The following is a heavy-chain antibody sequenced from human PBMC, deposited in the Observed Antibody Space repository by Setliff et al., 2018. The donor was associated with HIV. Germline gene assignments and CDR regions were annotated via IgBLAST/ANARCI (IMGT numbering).Heavy chain of an antibody. D-gene: IGHD3-10*01. J-gene: IGHJ2*01. V-gene: IGHV4-30-4*08. Sequence: PSETLSLTCTVSGGSISSGDYYWTWIRQPPGKGLEWIGYIYNSGSTYYEPSRRGRVTISIDRSKNQFSLKLNSVTAADTAVYYCARETNASGSLTAYWYFDLWGRGTLVTVSS. CDR3: ARETNASGSLTAYWYFDL. CDR2: IYNSGST. CDR1: GGSISSGDYY.